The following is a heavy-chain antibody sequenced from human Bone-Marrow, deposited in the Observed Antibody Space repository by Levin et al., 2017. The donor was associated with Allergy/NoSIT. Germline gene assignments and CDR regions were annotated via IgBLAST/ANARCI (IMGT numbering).Heavy chain of an antibody. CDR1: GFTFSSYA. D-gene: IGHD3-22*01. CDR3: AKDLRGLATMIVVVTPFDY. CDR2: ISGSGGST. V-gene: IGHV3-23*01. Sequence: GGSLRLSCAASGFTFSSYAMSWVRQAPGKGLEWVSAISGSGGSTYYADSVKGRFTISRDNSKNTLYLQMNSLRAEDTAVYYCAKDLRGLATMIVVVTPFDYWGQGTLVTVSS. J-gene: IGHJ4*02.